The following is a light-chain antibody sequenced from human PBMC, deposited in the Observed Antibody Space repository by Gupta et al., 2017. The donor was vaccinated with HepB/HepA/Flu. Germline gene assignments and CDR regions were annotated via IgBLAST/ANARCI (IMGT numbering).Light chain of an antibody. CDR2: YAS. Sequence: VMTQSPATLSVSPGERVTLSCRATQNIDGKLNWYQQKPGQAPRLVIYYASTRATDIPARFSGSGSGTEFILTISSRQTEDFATYYCQQYNQWLTFGQGTKLEI. CDR1: QNIDGK. V-gene: IGKV3-15*01. J-gene: IGKJ2*01. CDR3: QQYNQWLT.